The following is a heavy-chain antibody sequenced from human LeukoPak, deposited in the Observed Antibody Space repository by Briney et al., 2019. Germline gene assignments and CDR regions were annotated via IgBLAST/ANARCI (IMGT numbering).Heavy chain of an antibody. V-gene: IGHV3-48*04. CDR1: GFTFSTYA. D-gene: IGHD6-13*01. Sequence: GGSLRLSCAASGFTFSTYAMHWIRQAPGKGLEWVSYISSSGSTIYYADSVKGRFTISRDNAKNSLYLQMNSLRAEDTAVYYCAREYSSSWYSMYYYYYYMDVWGKGTTVTVSS. J-gene: IGHJ6*03. CDR2: ISSSGSTI. CDR3: AREYSSSWYSMYYYYYYMDV.